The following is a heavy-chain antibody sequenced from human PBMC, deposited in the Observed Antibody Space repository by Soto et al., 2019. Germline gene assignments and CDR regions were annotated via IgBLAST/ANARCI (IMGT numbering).Heavy chain of an antibody. CDR1: GYSFTSYW. V-gene: IGHV5-51*01. CDR2: IYPGDSDT. D-gene: IGHD3-3*01. J-gene: IGHJ6*02. Sequence: PGESLKISCKGSGYSFTSYWIGWVRQMPGKGLEWMGIIYPGDSDTRYSPSFQGQVTISADKSISTAYLQWSSLKASDTAMYYCARQKTFWSGYNLIMDGMDVWGQGTTVTVSS. CDR3: ARQKTFWSGYNLIMDGMDV.